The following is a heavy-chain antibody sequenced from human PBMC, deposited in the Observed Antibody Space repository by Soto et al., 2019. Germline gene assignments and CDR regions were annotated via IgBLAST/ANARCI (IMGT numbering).Heavy chain of an antibody. CDR2: INHSGST. J-gene: IGHJ5*02. V-gene: IGHV4-34*01. CDR1: GGSFSDNY. D-gene: IGHD3-16*01. Sequence: QVQVRQWGAGLLKPSETLSLTCAVYGGSFSDNYWSWTRQPPGKGLEWLGEINHSGSTNHNPSLKSRVTILADTSKKQFSLKLSSVTAADTAVYYCARGRGEIQGPWGQGTLVTVSS. CDR3: ARGRGEIQGP.